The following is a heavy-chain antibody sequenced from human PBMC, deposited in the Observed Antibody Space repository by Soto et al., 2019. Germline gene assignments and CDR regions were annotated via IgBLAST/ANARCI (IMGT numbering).Heavy chain of an antibody. CDR1: GYTLTELS. D-gene: IGHD1-1*01. CDR3: ATRNNYHQPLYYYMDV. CDR2: FDPEDGET. V-gene: IGHV1-24*01. Sequence: ASVKVSCKASGYTLTELSMHWVRQAPGKGLEWMGGFDPEDGETIYAQKFQGRVTMTEDTSTDTAYMELSSLRSEDTAVYYCATRNNYHQPLYYYMDVWGKGTTVTVSS. J-gene: IGHJ6*03.